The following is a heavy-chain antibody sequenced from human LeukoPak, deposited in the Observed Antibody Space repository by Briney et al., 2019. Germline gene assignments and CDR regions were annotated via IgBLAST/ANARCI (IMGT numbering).Heavy chain of an antibody. V-gene: IGHV4-59*12. CDR3: ASDGYDILTGYFDY. CDR1: GGSISSYY. D-gene: IGHD3-9*01. CDR2: IYYSGST. Sequence: SETLSLTCTVSGGSISSYYWSWIRQPPGKGLEWIGYIYYSGSTNYNPSLKSRVTISVDTSKNQFSLKLSSVTAADTAVYYCASDGYDILTGYFDYWGQGTLVTVSS. J-gene: IGHJ4*02.